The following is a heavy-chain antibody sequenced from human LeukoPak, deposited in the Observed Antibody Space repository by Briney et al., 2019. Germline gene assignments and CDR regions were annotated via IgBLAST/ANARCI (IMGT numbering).Heavy chain of an antibody. CDR1: GFTFSSYG. J-gene: IGHJ4*02. Sequence: HPGGSLRLSCAASGFTFSSYGMHWVRQAPGKGLEWVAVISYDGSNKYYADSVKGRFTISRDNSKNTLYLQMNSLRAEDTAVYYCAKVNYGSGAFDYWGQGTLVTVSS. CDR2: ISYDGSNK. V-gene: IGHV3-30*18. CDR3: AKVNYGSGAFDY. D-gene: IGHD3-10*01.